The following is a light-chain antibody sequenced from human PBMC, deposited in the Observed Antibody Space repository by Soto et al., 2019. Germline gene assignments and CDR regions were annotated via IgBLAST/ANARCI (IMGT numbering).Light chain of an antibody. V-gene: IGLV1-47*01. CDR1: SSNIGSNY. CDR3: VAWGDSLRV. CDR2: RNN. Sequence: QAVVTQAPSASGTPGQRVTISCSGSSSNIGSNYVYWYQQLPGTAPKLLIYRNNQRPSGVPDRFSGSKSGTSASLAISGLRSEDEADYYCVAWGDSLRVFGGGTKLTVL. J-gene: IGLJ2*01.